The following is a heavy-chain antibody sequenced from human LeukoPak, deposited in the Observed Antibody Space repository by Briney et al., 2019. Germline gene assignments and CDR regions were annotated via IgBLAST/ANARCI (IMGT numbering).Heavy chain of an antibody. CDR2: IYPGDSDT. CDR1: RYSFTSYW. D-gene: IGHD2-15*01. J-gene: IGHJ4*02. CDR3: ARFVGACSGGSCYSDY. V-gene: IGHV5-51*01. Sequence: GESLQISCKGSRYSFTSYWIGRVRQMPGKGLEWMGIIYPGDSDTRYSPSFQGQVTISADKSISTAYLQWNSLKASDTAMYYCARFVGACSGGSCYSDYWGQGTLVTVSS.